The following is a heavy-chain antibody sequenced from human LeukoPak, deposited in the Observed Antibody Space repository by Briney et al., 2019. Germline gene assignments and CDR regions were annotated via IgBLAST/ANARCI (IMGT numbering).Heavy chain of an antibody. D-gene: IGHD3-16*01. CDR2: INPNSGAT. V-gene: IGHV1-2*02. CDR3: ARGRRILGGPENAGDFFDF. CDR1: GYTLTDCY. J-gene: IGHJ4*01. Sequence: ASVKVSCKASGYTLTDCYLHWVRQDPGQGLKWMGWINPNSGATHYAQSFQARVTMTRDTSIASSYMELTGLESDDTAVYYCARGRRILGGPENAGDFFDFWGQGSLVTVSS.